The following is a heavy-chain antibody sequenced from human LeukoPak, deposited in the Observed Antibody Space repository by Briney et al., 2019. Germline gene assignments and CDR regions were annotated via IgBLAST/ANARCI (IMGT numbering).Heavy chain of an antibody. CDR2: INHSGST. CDR3: ARVLKAMVRGVFYYYYYGMDV. CDR1: GGSFRGYY. Sequence: PSETLSLTCAVYGGSFRGYYWSWIRQPPGKGLEWIGEINHSGSTNYNPSLKSRVTISVDTSKNQFSLKLSSVTAADTAVYYCARVLKAMVRGVFYYYYYGMDVWGKGTTVTVSS. D-gene: IGHD3-10*01. J-gene: IGHJ6*04. V-gene: IGHV4-34*01.